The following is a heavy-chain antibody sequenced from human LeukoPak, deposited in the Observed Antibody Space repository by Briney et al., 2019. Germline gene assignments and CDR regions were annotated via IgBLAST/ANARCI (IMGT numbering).Heavy chain of an antibody. J-gene: IGHJ3*01. CDR1: GFTFSSYE. Sequence: PGGSLRLSCAASGFTFSSYEMNWVRQAPGKGLEWVSVIYSGGSTYYADSVKGRFTISRDNSKNTLYLQMNSLRAEDTAVYYCATRDYYDSSGFPDAFDFWGQGTMVTVSS. V-gene: IGHV3-66*01. CDR2: IYSGGST. CDR3: ATRDYYDSSGFPDAFDF. D-gene: IGHD3-22*01.